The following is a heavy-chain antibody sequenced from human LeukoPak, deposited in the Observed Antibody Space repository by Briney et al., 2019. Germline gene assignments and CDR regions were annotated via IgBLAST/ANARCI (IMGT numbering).Heavy chain of an antibody. D-gene: IGHD3-16*01. CDR3: ARSVLGIYYYGMDV. CDR1: GYTFTSYY. Sequence: ASVKVSCKASGYTFTSYYMHWVRQAPGQGLEWMGWISTNTGNPTYAQDFTGRFVFSLDTSVSTAYLQISSLQAEDTAVYYCARSVLGIYYYGMDVWGQGTTVIV. CDR2: ISTNTGNP. J-gene: IGHJ6*02. V-gene: IGHV7-4-1*02.